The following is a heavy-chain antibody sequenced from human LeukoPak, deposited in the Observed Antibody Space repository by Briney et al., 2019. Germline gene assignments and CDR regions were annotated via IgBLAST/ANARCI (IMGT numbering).Heavy chain of an antibody. CDR3: ARDARDMVVVVTYYFDY. D-gene: IGHD3-22*01. J-gene: IGHJ4*02. CDR1: GLTFRNYG. CDR2: ISYDGSSK. V-gene: IGHV3-30*19. Sequence: GKSLRLSCAASGLTFRNYGMHRVRQAPGKGLEWVAVISYDGSSKYYADSVKGRFTISRDNSKNTLYLQMNSLRAEDTAVYYCARDARDMVVVVTYYFDYWGQGTLVTVSS.